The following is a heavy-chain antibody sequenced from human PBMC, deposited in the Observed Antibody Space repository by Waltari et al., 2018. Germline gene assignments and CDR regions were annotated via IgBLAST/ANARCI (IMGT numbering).Heavy chain of an antibody. CDR1: GGSISSYY. V-gene: IGHV4-59*08. J-gene: IGHJ2*01. CDR3: ARHYMDYGGNSKYWYFDL. D-gene: IGHD4-17*01. Sequence: QVQLQESGPGLVKPSETLSLTCTVSGGSISSYYWSWIRQPPGEGREWIGYIYYRGSNHYNPSLRSRVTIAGDPSKNQFALKLGSVTAADTAVYYCARHYMDYGGNSKYWYFDLWGRGTLVTVSS. CDR2: IYYRGSN.